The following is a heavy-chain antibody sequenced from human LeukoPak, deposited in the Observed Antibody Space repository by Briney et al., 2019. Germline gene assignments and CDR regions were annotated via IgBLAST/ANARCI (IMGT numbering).Heavy chain of an antibody. V-gene: IGHV3-30*18. CDR2: ISYDGSNK. CDR3: AKDGARRKDSSSYSDY. Sequence: PGGSLRLSCAASGFTFSSYGMHWVRQAPGKGLEWVAVISYDGSNKYYADSVKGRFTISRDNSKNTLYLQMNSLRAEDTAVYFCAKDGARRKDSSSYSDYWGQGTLVTVSS. CDR1: GFTFSSYG. D-gene: IGHD6-6*01. J-gene: IGHJ4*02.